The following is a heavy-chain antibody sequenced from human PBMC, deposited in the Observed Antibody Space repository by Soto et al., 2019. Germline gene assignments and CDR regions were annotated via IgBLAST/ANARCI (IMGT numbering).Heavy chain of an antibody. CDR1: GFTFSSYA. CDR2: ISYDGSNK. CDR3: ARDFGVNPDDY. V-gene: IGHV3-30-3*01. J-gene: IGHJ4*02. Sequence: PGGSLRLSCAASGFTFSSYAMHWVRQAPGKGLEWVAVISYDGSNKYYADSVKVRFTISRDNSKNTLYLQMNSLRAEDTAVYYCARDFGVNPDDYWGQGTLVTVSS. D-gene: IGHD3-3*01.